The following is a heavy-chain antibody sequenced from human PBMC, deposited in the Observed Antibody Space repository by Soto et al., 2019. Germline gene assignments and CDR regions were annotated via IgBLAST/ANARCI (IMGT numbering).Heavy chain of an antibody. CDR2: ISYDGSNK. J-gene: IGHJ6*02. V-gene: IGHV3-30*18. D-gene: IGHD1-26*01. Sequence: QVQLVESGGGVVQPGRSLRLSCAASGFTFSSYGMHWVRQAPGKGLEWVAVISYDGSNKYYADSVKGRFTISRDNSKNTLYLQMNSLRAEDTAVYYCAKDRGRLASPPTPHTEYGMDVWGQGTTVTVSS. CDR3: AKDRGRLASPPTPHTEYGMDV. CDR1: GFTFSSYG.